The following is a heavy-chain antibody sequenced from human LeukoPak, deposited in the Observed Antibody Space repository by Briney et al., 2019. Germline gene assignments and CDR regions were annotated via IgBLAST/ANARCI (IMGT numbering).Heavy chain of an antibody. D-gene: IGHD1-26*01. Sequence: SETLSLTCTVSGYSISSGYYWSWIRQPAGKGLEWIGRIYTSGSTNYNPSLKSRVTMSVDTSKNQFSLKLSSVTAADTAVYYCASPLYSGSTYYFDYWGQGTLVTVSS. CDR3: ASPLYSGSTYYFDY. CDR1: GYSISSGYY. CDR2: IYTSGST. V-gene: IGHV4-4*07. J-gene: IGHJ4*02.